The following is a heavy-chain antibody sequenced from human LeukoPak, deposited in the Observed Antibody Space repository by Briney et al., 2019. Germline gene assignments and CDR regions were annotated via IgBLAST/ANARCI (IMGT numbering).Heavy chain of an antibody. V-gene: IGHV3-30*04. CDR1: GFTFSSYA. Sequence: GGSLRLSCAASGFTFSSYAMHWVRQAPGKGLEWVAVISYDGSNKYYADSVKGRFTISRDNSKNTLYLQMNSLRAEDTAVYYCARGAFGELQVYYFDYWGQGTLVTVSS. J-gene: IGHJ4*02. CDR3: ARGAFGELQVYYFDY. D-gene: IGHD3-10*01. CDR2: ISYDGSNK.